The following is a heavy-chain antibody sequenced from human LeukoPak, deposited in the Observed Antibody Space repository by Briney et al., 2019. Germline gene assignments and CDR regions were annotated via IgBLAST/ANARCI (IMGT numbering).Heavy chain of an antibody. Sequence: ASVKVSCKASGGTFSSYAISWVRQAPGQGLEWVGWISTYNGNTNYAQKVQGRVTMTTDTSTSTAYMELRSLRSDDTAVYYCVRAAISKDGSGYFYWGQGTLVTVSS. CDR1: GGTFSSYA. V-gene: IGHV1-18*01. CDR2: ISTYNGNT. CDR3: VRAAISKDGSGYFY. J-gene: IGHJ4*02. D-gene: IGHD3-22*01.